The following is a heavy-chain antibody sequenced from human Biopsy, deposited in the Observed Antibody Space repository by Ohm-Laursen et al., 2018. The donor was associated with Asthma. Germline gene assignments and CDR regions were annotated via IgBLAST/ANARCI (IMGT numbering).Heavy chain of an antibody. CDR1: GGSFSSNY. J-gene: IGHJ3*01. V-gene: IGHV4-34*01. CDR3: ARDAGSAWSSGLDAFDF. Sequence: PSETLSLTCTVYGGSFSSNYWSWIRQTPGKGLEWLGDTHHSGYTNYNPSLSSRLTLSVDTSKNQFSLKLTSVTAADTAVYFCARDAGSAWSSGLDAFDFWGHGTMVTVSS. D-gene: IGHD6-19*01. CDR2: THHSGYT.